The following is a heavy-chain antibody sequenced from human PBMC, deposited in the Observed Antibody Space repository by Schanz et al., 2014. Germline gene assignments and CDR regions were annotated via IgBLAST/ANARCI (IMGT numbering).Heavy chain of an antibody. V-gene: IGHV3-74*02. CDR1: GFTFSSYG. J-gene: IGHJ6*02. Sequence: VQLVESGGGVVQPGRSLRLSCAASGFTFSSYGMHWVRQAPGKGLVWVSRIDNTGGNTNYADSVRGRFTISRDNAKNTLYLQMNSLRAEDTAVYYCARPLGPNYYYYGLDVWGQGTTVTVSS. CDR2: IDNTGGNT. CDR3: ARPLGPNYYYYGLDV.